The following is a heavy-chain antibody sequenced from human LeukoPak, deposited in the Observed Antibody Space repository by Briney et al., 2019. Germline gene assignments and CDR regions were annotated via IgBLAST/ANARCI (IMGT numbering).Heavy chain of an antibody. CDR3: ARFYDILAQFDY. CDR2: ITSSSSYI. Sequence: PGGSLRLSCAASGFTFSIYNMNWVRQAPGKGLEWVSSITSSSSYIYYADSVEGRFTISRDNAKNSLYLQMNSLRAEDTAVYYCARFYDILAQFDYWGQGTLVTVSS. J-gene: IGHJ4*02. CDR1: GFTFSIYN. D-gene: IGHD3-9*01. V-gene: IGHV3-21*01.